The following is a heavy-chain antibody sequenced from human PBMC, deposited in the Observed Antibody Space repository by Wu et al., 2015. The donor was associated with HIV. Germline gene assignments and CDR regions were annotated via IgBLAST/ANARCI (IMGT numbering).Heavy chain of an antibody. CDR1: GYSFTDYY. V-gene: IGHV1-2*02. D-gene: IGHD3-9*01. J-gene: IGHJ6*03. Sequence: VQLEQSGAQIQKSGASVTVSCKTSGYSFTDYYIHWVRQAPGQGLQWMGYINPDTGDTKFSQNFKDSVTMSRDTSLSTVYMVLTRPRLNDTAIYYCARDWRFRGVFDDLYMDVWGNGTTVVVSS. CDR2: INPDTGDT. CDR3: ARDWRFRGVFDDLYMDV.